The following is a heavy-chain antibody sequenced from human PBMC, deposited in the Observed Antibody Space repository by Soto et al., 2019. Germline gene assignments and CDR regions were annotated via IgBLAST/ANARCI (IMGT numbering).Heavy chain of an antibody. Sequence: PSGTLSLTCTVSGGSISSYYWSWIRQPPGKGLEWIGYIYYSGSTNYNPSLKSRVTISVDTSKNQFSLKLSSVTAADTAVYYCARLGYCSSTSCYSGWFDPWGQGTLVTVSS. CDR1: GGSISSYY. J-gene: IGHJ5*02. CDR2: IYYSGST. D-gene: IGHD2-2*01. V-gene: IGHV4-59*01. CDR3: ARLGYCSSTSCYSGWFDP.